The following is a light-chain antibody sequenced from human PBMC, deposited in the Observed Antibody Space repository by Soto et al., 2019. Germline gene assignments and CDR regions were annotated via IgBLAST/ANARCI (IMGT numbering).Light chain of an antibody. CDR3: QVWDSSTAV. CDR2: RDS. Sequence: SYELTQPLSVTVALGQTARITCGGNDIGIKNVHWYQQKPGQAPVLVIYRDSNRPSGIPERFSGSNSGITATLTISRAQVGDEADYFCQVWDSSTAVFGGGTQLTVL. J-gene: IGLJ7*01. V-gene: IGLV3-9*01. CDR1: DIGIKN.